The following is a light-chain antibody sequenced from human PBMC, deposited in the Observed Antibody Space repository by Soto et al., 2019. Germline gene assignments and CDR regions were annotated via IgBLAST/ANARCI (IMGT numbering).Light chain of an antibody. J-gene: IGKJ4*01. CDR3: QQRGGWPLT. Sequence: EIVLTQSPATLSLSPGERAALSCRASQGVGRFLAWYQQKPGQAPRLLIYDASNRATGIPARFRGSGSGTDLTLAINNLEPEDFAVYYCQQRGGWPLTFGGGTKVEIK. CDR1: QGVGRF. CDR2: DAS. V-gene: IGKV3-11*01.